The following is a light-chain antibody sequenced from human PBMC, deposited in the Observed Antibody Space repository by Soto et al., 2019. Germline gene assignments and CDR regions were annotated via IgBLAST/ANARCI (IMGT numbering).Light chain of an antibody. CDR2: EAS. CDR3: QHYNSYSEA. CDR1: QDISSY. V-gene: IGKV1-33*01. Sequence: EIPMTQSPSSLCACVGDGANIXCQASQDISSYLTWYQQKPGKAPKLLIAEASNLEQVVPSSFSGSGSATEFTLTISSRQPDDFATYYCQHYNSYSEAFGQGTKVDIK. J-gene: IGKJ1*01.